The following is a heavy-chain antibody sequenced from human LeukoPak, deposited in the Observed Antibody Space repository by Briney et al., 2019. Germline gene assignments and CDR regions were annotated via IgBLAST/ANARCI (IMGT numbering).Heavy chain of an antibody. J-gene: IGHJ5*02. D-gene: IGHD3-3*01. V-gene: IGHV1-8*03. Sequence: ASVKVSCKASGYTFTSYDINWVRQATGQGLEWMGWMNPNSGNTGYAQKFQGRVTITRNTSISTAYMELSSLRSEDAAVYYCAITYDFWSGYLGVPPSGLDPWGQGTLVTVSS. CDR1: GYTFTSYD. CDR3: AITYDFWSGYLGVPPSGLDP. CDR2: MNPNSGNT.